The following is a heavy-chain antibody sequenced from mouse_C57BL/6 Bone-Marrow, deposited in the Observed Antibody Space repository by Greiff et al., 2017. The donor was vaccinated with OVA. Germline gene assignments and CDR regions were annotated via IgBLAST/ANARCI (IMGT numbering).Heavy chain of an antibody. J-gene: IGHJ3*01. V-gene: IGHV1-69*01. CDR1: GYTFTSYW. Sequence: QVQLQQPGAELVMPGASVKLSCKASGYTFTSYWMHWVKQRPGQGLEWIGGIDPSDSYTNYNQKFKGKATLTVDKSSSTAYMQLSSLTSEDSAVYYCARRDYYNNEGFAYWGQGTLVTVSA. CDR3: ARRDYYNNEGFAY. D-gene: IGHD1-3*01. CDR2: IDPSDSYT.